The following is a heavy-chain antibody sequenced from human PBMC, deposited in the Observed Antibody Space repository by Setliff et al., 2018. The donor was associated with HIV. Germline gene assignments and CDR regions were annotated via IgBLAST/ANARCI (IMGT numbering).Heavy chain of an antibody. CDR1: GYTFSDYY. CDR3: ARDGEPYSSLDY. Sequence: ASVKVSCKASGYTFSDYYMHWVRQAPGQGLEWMGWINPNSGGTKSAQKFQGRVTMTWDTSISTYYMEVTRLKSDDTAVYYCARDGEPYSSLDYWGQGTLVTVSS. J-gene: IGHJ4*02. CDR2: INPNSGGT. D-gene: IGHD6-19*01. V-gene: IGHV1-2*02.